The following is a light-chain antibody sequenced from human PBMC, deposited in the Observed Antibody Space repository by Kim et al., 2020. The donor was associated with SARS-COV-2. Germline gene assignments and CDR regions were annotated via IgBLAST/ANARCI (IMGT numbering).Light chain of an antibody. CDR1: QSVSSSY. V-gene: IGKV3-20*01. CDR3: QQYGST. CDR2: GAS. J-gene: IGKJ2*01. Sequence: EIVLTQSPGTLSLSPGERATLSCRTSQSVSSSYLAWYHQKPGQAPRLLIYGASSRATDIPDRFSGSGSGTNFTLTISRLEPEDFAVYLCQQYGSTFGQGTKLEI.